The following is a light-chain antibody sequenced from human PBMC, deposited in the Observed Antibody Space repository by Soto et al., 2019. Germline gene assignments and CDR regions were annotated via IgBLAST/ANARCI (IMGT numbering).Light chain of an antibody. Sequence: EIVLTQSPGTLSLSPGERATLSCRASQSVSSSYLAWYQQKPGQAPRLLIYGASSRATGIPDRFSGSGSGTDFTLTISILEPEDFAVYYCQQYGSSFTFGQGTKVEIK. CDR1: QSVSSSY. CDR2: GAS. V-gene: IGKV3-20*01. CDR3: QQYGSSFT. J-gene: IGKJ1*01.